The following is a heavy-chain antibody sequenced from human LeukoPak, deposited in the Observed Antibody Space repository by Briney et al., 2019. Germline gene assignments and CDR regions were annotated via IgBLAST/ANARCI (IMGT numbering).Heavy chain of an antibody. CDR1: GFTFSDYG. V-gene: IGHV3-48*03. J-gene: IGHJ4*02. CDR3: ARGGYYYDSSGYYDY. D-gene: IGHD3-22*01. CDR2: ISSSGSTI. Sequence: GGSLRLSCAASGFTFSDYGMHWVRQAPGKGLEWVSYISSSGSTIYYADSVKGRFTISRDNAKNSLYLQMNSLRAEDTAVYYCARGGYYYDSSGYYDYWGQGTLVTVSS.